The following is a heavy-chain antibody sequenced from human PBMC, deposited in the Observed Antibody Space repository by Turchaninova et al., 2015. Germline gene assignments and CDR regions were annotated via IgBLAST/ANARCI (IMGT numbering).Heavy chain of an antibody. CDR1: GFSLTTVGVG. J-gene: IGHJ3*01. CDR2: IYWDDDR. V-gene: IGHV2-5*05. CDR3: TRSVTAAPVLGAFDV. D-gene: IGHD6-13*01. Sequence: QITLKESGPTLVKPTQTLTLTCSFSGFSLTTVGVGVGWIRQPPGRTLESLALIYWDDDRRYGPSLKSRLTITKDTSKNQVVLTMTNMDPVDTATYFCTRSVTAAPVLGAFDVWGQGTMVTVSS.